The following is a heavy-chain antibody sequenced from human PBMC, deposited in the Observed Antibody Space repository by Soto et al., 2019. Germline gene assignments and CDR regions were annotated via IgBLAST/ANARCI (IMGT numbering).Heavy chain of an antibody. D-gene: IGHD6-19*01. V-gene: IGHV3-23*01. Sequence: PGGSLRLSCAASGFTFRNYAMSWVRQAPGKGLEWVSGISGSGVNTHYADSVKGRFTISRDNSKNTLYLQMNSLRAEDTAVYYCAKDAAVAGTQWFDPWGQGTLVTVSS. J-gene: IGHJ5*02. CDR1: GFTFRNYA. CDR3: AKDAAVAGTQWFDP. CDR2: ISGSGVNT.